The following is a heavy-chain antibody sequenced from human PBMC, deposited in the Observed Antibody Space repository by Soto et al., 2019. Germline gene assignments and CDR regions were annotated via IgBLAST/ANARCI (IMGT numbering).Heavy chain of an antibody. V-gene: IGHV3-30*18. CDR1: GFTFSSYG. CDR3: AKDTRYYVGYYGMDV. J-gene: IGHJ6*02. D-gene: IGHD1-26*01. Sequence: GGSLRLSCAASGFTFSSYGMHWVRQAPGKGLEWVAVISYDGSNKYYADSVKGRFTISRDNSKNTLYLQMNSLRAEDTAVYYCAKDTRYYVGYYGMDVWGQGTTVTVSS. CDR2: ISYDGSNK.